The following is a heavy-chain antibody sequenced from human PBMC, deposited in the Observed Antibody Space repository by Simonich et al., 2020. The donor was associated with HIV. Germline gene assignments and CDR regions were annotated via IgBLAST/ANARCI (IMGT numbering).Heavy chain of an antibody. CDR1: GFTLSSNA. D-gene: IGHD3-3*01. CDR3: ARGKPIQH. J-gene: IGHJ1*01. Sequence: VQLLESGGGVVQPGRSLRLSCAASGFTLSSNAMHWVRQAPGKGLEWVASISYDEINKYYADSVKGRFTISRDNSKNTLYLQINSLRAEDTAVYYCARGKPIQHWGQGTLVTVSS. CDR2: ISYDEINK. V-gene: IGHV3-30*07.